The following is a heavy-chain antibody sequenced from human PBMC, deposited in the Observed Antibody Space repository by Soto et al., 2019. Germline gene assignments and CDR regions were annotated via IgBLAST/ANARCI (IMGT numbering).Heavy chain of an antibody. D-gene: IGHD5-18*01. CDR2: INPNSGGT. V-gene: IGHV1-2*04. CDR3: AREVTYMDTAMAIFDY. Sequence: GASVKVSCKASGYTFTGYYMHWVRQAPGQGLEWMGWINPNSGGTNYAQKFQGWVTMTRDTSISTAYMELSRLRSDDTAVYYCAREVTYMDTAMAIFDYWGQGTLVTVSS. J-gene: IGHJ4*02. CDR1: GYTFTGYY.